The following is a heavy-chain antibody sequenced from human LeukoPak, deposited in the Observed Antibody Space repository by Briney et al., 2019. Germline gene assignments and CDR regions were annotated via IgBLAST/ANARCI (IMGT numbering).Heavy chain of an antibody. CDR1: GGSISSGSYY. D-gene: IGHD2-2*01. J-gene: IGHJ6*02. V-gene: IGHV4-61*02. CDR3: ARGGGLSGYCSSTSWHAGVNYYYYGMDV. Sequence: PSQTLSLTCTVSGGSISSGSYYWSWIRQPAGKGLKWMGRTYTSGTTNYNHSLKRRVTISVDTSKNQFSLKLSSVTAADTAVYYCARGGGLSGYCSSTSWHAGVNYYYYGMDVWGQGATVTVSS. CDR2: TYTSGTT.